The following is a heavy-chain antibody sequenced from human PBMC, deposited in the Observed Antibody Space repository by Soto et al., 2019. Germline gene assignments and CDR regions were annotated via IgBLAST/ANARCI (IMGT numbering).Heavy chain of an antibody. Sequence: GGSLRLSCAASGFTFSSYAMSWVRQAPGKGLEWVSAISGSGGSTYYADSVKGRFTISRDNSKNTLYLQMNSLRAEDTAVYYCAKAPIVVVPAAPYAFDIWGQGTMVTV. J-gene: IGHJ3*02. CDR1: GFTFSSYA. V-gene: IGHV3-23*01. CDR2: ISGSGGST. D-gene: IGHD2-2*01. CDR3: AKAPIVVVPAAPYAFDI.